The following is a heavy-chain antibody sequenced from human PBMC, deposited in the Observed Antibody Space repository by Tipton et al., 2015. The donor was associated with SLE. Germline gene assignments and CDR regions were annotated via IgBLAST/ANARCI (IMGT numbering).Heavy chain of an antibody. CDR3: ARTAVVTGSRDYFDY. V-gene: IGHV3-66*01. CDR2: IYSGGST. J-gene: IGHJ4*02. CDR1: GITVGTNY. Sequence: SLRLSCAVSGITVGTNYMSWVRQAPGKGLEWVSVIYSGGSTYYRDSVKGRFIISRDNSKNTLYLQMSGLRAEDTAVYYCARTAVVTGSRDYFDYWGQGTLVTVSS. D-gene: IGHD2-21*02.